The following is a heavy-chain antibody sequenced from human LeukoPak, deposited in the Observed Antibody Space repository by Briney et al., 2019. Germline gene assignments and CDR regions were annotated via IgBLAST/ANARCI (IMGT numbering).Heavy chain of an antibody. V-gene: IGHV4-38-2*02. CDR2: IYHSEST. CDR1: GYSISSGYY. CDR3: ARGGDSGYDIDY. J-gene: IGHJ4*02. Sequence: SETLSLTCTVSGYSISSGYYWGWIRQPPGKGLEWIGSIYHSESTYYNPSLKSRVTISVDTSKNQFSLKLSSVTAADTAVYYCARGGDSGYDIDYWGQGTLVTVSS. D-gene: IGHD5-12*01.